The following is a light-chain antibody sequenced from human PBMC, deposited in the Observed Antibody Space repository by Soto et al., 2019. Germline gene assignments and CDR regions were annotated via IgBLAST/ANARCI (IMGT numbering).Light chain of an antibody. V-gene: IGLV1-47*01. Sequence: QSVLTQPPSASGTPGQRVSISCSGSSSNIGSKYVYWYQQLSGTAPKLLIYTNNQRPSGVPDRFSGSKSGTSASLDISGLRSEDEADYYCATWDDSLSAWVFGGGTKLTVL. J-gene: IGLJ3*02. CDR1: SSNIGSKY. CDR3: ATWDDSLSAWV. CDR2: TNN.